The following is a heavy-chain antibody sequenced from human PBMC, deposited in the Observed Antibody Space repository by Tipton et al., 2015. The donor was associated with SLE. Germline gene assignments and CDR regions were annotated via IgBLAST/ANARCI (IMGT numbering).Heavy chain of an antibody. CDR1: GGSFSSYY. CDR2: INHSGST. V-gene: IGHV4-34*01. CDR3: AKYYYDSTGYNSVDY. D-gene: IGHD3-22*01. J-gene: IGHJ4*02. Sequence: LRLSCAVYGGSFSSYYWSWIRQPPGKGLEWIGEINHSGSTNYNPSLKSRVTISVDTSKNQFSLKLSSVTAADTAVYYCAKYYYDSTGYNSVDYWGQGALVTVSS.